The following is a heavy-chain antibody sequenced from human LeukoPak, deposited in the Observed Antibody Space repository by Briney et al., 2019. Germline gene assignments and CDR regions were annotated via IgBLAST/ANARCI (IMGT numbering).Heavy chain of an antibody. CDR1: GVSFSGNY. Sequence: NPSETLSLTCSVYGVSFSGNYWSWIRQPPGKGLEWIGYIYYSGSTNYNPSLKSRVTISVDTSKNQFSVKLSSVTAADTAVYYCARGSGYWPFDYWGQGTLVTVSS. CDR2: IYYSGST. D-gene: IGHD3-22*01. V-gene: IGHV4-59*01. CDR3: ARGSGYWPFDY. J-gene: IGHJ4*02.